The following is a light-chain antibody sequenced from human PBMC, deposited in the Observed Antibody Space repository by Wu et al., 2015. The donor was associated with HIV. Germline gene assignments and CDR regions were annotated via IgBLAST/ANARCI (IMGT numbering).Light chain of an antibody. V-gene: IGKV3-11*01. CDR1: QSVNSY. Sequence: EIVLTQSPATLSLSPGERATLSCRTSQSVNSYIAWYQQKPGQAPRLLIYDASNRATGVPARFSGSGSGPDFTLSINSLEPEDSAVYYCQQRGDWPGVTFGPGTKVHIK. CDR3: QQRGDWPGVT. J-gene: IGKJ3*01. CDR2: DAS.